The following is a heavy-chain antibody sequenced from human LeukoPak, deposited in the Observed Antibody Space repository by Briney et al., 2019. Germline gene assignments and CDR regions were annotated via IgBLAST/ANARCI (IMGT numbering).Heavy chain of an antibody. CDR3: ARTYDFGRGPPGDAFDN. D-gene: IGHD3-3*01. CDR1: GFTFSSYW. CDR2: IDARSGIT. V-gene: IGHV3-48*01. J-gene: IGHJ3*02. Sequence: PGGSLRLSCAASGFTFSSYWMSWVRQAPGKVPEWVSYIDARSGITYYADSVQGRFTISRDNAQESVFLQMNSLRADDTAVYYCARTYDFGRGPPGDAFDNWGPGTLVTVSS.